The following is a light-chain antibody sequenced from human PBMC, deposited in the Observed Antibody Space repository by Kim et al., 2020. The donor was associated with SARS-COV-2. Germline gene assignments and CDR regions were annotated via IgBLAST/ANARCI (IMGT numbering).Light chain of an antibody. V-gene: IGLV1-51*01. CDR2: DNS. CDR1: TSSIGSNH. Sequence: RIVSSSCPGGTSSIGSNHVAWYQQLPGTGPKRLNYDNSNLPSGMPNRFSGSRSGTSATLAIAGIQNGDEAVYYCGTWENTLNAEVFGTGTKVTVL. J-gene: IGLJ1*01. CDR3: GTWENTLNAEV.